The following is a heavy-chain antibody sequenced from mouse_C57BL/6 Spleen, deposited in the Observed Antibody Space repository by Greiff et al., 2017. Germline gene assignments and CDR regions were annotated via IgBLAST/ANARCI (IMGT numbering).Heavy chain of an antibody. Sequence: EVQLVESGPGLVKPSQSLSLTCSVTGYSITSGYYWNWIRQFPGNKLEWMGYISYDGSNNYNPSLKNRISITRDTSKNQFFLKLTSVTTEDTATYYCARMRAYSNYPFDYWGQGTTLTVSS. CDR1: GYSITSGYY. CDR2: ISYDGSN. V-gene: IGHV3-6*01. J-gene: IGHJ2*01. D-gene: IGHD2-5*01. CDR3: ARMRAYSNYPFDY.